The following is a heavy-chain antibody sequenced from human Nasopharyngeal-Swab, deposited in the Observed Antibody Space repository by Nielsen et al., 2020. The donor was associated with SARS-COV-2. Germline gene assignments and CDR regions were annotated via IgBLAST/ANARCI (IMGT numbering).Heavy chain of an antibody. J-gene: IGHJ4*02. CDR1: GFTFDDYT. CDR3: TKGRADYSNPSFDN. CDR2: INWNSGRK. Sequence: SLKISCAASGFTFDDYTMHWVRQAPGKGLEWVSGINWNSGRKGYADSVKGRFTISRDNAKNSLYLQMNSLTTDDTALYYCTKGRADYSNPSFDNWGQGTLVTVSS. V-gene: IGHV3-9*01. D-gene: IGHD4-11*01.